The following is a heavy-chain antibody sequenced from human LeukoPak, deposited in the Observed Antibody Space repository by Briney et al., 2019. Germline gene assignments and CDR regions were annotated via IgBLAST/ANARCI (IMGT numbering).Heavy chain of an antibody. CDR3: AKWGDYDVLTGYYVSDC. Sequence: GASLRLSCAASGFTFSNYAMRWVRQAPGKGLEWVSAITGSGGNTYYADSVKGRFTISRDNSKNTVFLQMNSLRAEDTAVYYCAKWGDYDVLTGYYVSDCWGQGTLVTVSS. J-gene: IGHJ4*02. V-gene: IGHV3-23*01. D-gene: IGHD3-9*01. CDR1: GFTFSNYA. CDR2: ITGSGGNT.